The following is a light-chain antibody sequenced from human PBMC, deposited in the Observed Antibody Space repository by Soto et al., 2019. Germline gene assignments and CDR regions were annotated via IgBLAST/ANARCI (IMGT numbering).Light chain of an antibody. CDR2: EVS. Sequence: QSALTQPASVSGSPGQSITISCTGTSSDVGGYNYVSWYQQHPGKAPKLMIYEVSNRPSGVSNRFSGSKSGNTASLTISGLQAEGEGDYYRSSYTSSSTPYVLGTGTKLTVL. CDR1: SSDVGGYNY. J-gene: IGLJ1*01. CDR3: SSYTSSSTPYV. V-gene: IGLV2-14*01.